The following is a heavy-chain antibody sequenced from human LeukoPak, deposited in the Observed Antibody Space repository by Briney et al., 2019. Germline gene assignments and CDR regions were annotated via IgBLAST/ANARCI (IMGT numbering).Heavy chain of an antibody. J-gene: IGHJ4*02. CDR3: ATQMDTAMVFTPYFDY. CDR1: GGSISSSSYY. Sequence: SETLSLTCTVSGGSISSSSYYWGWIRQPPGKGLEWIRRIYYSGGTYYNPSLKSRVTISVDTSKNQFSLKLSSVTAADTAVYYCATQMDTAMVFTPYFDYWGQGTLVTVSS. CDR2: IYYSGGT. D-gene: IGHD5-18*01. V-gene: IGHV4-39*01.